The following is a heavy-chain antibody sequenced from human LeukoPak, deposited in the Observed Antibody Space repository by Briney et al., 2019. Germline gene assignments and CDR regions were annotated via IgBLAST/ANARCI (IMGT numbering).Heavy chain of an antibody. V-gene: IGHV1-69*04. CDR3: ATEAIVVVTARDYWYFDL. CDR1: GGTFSSYA. CDR2: IIPILGIP. Sequence: SVKVSCKASGGTFSSYAISWVRQAPGQGLEWMGRIIPILGIPNYAQKFQGRVTITADKSTTTAYMELSSLRSEDTAVYYCATEAIVVVTARDYWYFDLWGRGTLVTVSS. D-gene: IGHD2-21*02. J-gene: IGHJ2*01.